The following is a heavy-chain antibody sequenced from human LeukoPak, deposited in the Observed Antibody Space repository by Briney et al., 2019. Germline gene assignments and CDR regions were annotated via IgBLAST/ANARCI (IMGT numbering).Heavy chain of an antibody. D-gene: IGHD5-12*01. CDR2: INSDGSST. Sequence: SGGSLRLSCAASGFTFSSYWMHWVRQAPGKGLVWVSRINSDGSSTSYADSVKGRFTISRDNAKNTLYLQMNSLRAEDTAVYYCARENGLKYSGYVDFNYYMDVWAKGPRSPSP. CDR1: GFTFSSYW. CDR3: ARENGLKYSGYVDFNYYMDV. V-gene: IGHV3-74*01. J-gene: IGHJ6*03.